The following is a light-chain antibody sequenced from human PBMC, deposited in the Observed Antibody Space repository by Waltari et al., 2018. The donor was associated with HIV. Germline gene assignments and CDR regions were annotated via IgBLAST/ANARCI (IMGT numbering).Light chain of an antibody. V-gene: IGLV2-23*01. CDR3: CSYAGTITPYV. J-gene: IGLJ1*01. CDR2: EDS. Sequence: SALTQPASVSGSPGQSITISCTGTNSVVGSYNLVSLYQQHPGKAPKLIIYEDSKRPSGISNRFSGSKSGNTASLTISGLQAEDEAEYFCCSYAGTITPYVFGSGTKVTVL. CDR1: NSVVGSYNL.